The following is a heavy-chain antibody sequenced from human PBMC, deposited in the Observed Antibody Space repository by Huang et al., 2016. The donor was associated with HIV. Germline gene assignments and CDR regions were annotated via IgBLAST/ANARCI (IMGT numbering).Heavy chain of an antibody. Sequence: EVQLLESGGGLAQPGGSLRLACTASGFTFGSYALNWVRQAPGKGLEWVSGTTGSGGSKYYANSVKGRFTISRDNSKNTLYLQMNSLRAEDTALYYCAKHLGGRRGFTFIVLFGAFDMWGQGTMVTVSS. V-gene: IGHV3-23*01. CDR3: AKHLGGRRGFTFIVLFGAFDM. D-gene: IGHD3-22*01. CDR1: GFTFGSYA. J-gene: IGHJ3*02. CDR2: TTGSGGSK.